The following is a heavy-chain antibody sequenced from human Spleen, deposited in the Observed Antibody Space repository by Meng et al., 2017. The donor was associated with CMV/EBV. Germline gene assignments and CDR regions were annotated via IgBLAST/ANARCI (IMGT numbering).Heavy chain of an antibody. CDR2: VSSYNNNR. CDR1: GYSFSNYA. D-gene: IGHD6-6*01. CDR3: ARESSSSWYFDY. J-gene: IGHJ4*02. V-gene: IGHV1-18*01. Sequence: ASVKVSCKASGYSFSNYAITWVRQAPGQGLEWIGWVSSYNNNRNYAQNLQDRVIMTIDTSTATAYMELRSLRSDDTAVYYCARESSSSWYFDYWGQGTLVTVSS.